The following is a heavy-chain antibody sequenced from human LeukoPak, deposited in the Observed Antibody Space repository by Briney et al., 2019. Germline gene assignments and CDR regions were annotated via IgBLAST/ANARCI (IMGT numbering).Heavy chain of an antibody. J-gene: IGHJ4*02. CDR3: AKGPDSGSYWSFDY. CDR1: GYSLKSGD. V-gene: IGHV3-23*01. CDR2: ISGSGGGT. Sequence: ETLSLTCVISGYSLKSGDYWGWIRQVPGKGLEWVSSISGSGGGTFYRNSVRDRFTISRDNSKNTLYLQMNSLRAEDTAVYYCAKGPDSGSYWSFDYWGQGTLVTVSS. D-gene: IGHD1-26*01.